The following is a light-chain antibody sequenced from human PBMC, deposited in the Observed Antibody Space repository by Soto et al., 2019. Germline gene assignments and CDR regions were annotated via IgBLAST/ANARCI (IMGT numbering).Light chain of an antibody. CDR3: QESYLTPRT. Sequence: DIQMTQSPSSLSASVGGRVTITCRASQAINAYLNWYQQKPGKAPKLVIYAASSLQSGVPSRFSGSGSGTYFTLTISRLQAEDAATYCCQESYLTPRTLGQGTRLEI. CDR1: QAINAY. CDR2: AAS. J-gene: IGKJ2*01. V-gene: IGKV1-39*01.